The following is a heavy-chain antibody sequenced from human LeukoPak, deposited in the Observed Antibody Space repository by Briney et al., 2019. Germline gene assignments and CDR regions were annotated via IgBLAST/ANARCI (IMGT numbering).Heavy chain of an antibody. D-gene: IGHD4-17*01. CDR3: AKKRLTTPKGNYFDY. J-gene: IGHJ4*02. CDR1: GFTFSSYA. V-gene: IGHV3-30-3*01. CDR2: ISYDGSNK. Sequence: GGSLRLSCAASGFTFSSYAMHWVRQAPGKGLEWVAVISYDGSNKYYADSVKGRFTISRDNSKNTLYLQMNSLRAEDTAVYYCAKKRLTTPKGNYFDYWGQGTLVTVSS.